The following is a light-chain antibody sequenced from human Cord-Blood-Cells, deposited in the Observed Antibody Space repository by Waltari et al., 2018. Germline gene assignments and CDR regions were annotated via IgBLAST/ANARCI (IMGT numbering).Light chain of an antibody. Sequence: QSVLTQPPSVSGAPGQRVTISCTGSSAHIGAGYDVHWYQQLPGTAPKLLIDGNSTRRSGVPDRVSGSKAGTSASLSITGLQAEDEADYYCQSYDSSLSGYVFGTGTKVTVL. V-gene: IGLV1-40*01. CDR3: QSYDSSLSGYV. J-gene: IGLJ1*01. CDR1: SAHIGAGYD. CDR2: GNS.